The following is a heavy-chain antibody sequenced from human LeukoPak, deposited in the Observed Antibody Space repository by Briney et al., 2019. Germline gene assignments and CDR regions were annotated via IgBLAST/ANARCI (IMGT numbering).Heavy chain of an antibody. CDR3: ARAGYSGSHDAFHI. J-gene: IGHJ3*02. CDR2: MNPNSGNT. CDR1: GYTFTSYD. Sequence: ASVKVSCKASGYTFTSYDSNWVGQATGQGLEWMGWMNPNSGNTGYAQKFQGRVTITRNTSISTAYMELSSLRSEDTAVYYCARAGYSGSHDAFHICGQGTMVTVSS. D-gene: IGHD1-26*01. V-gene: IGHV1-8*03.